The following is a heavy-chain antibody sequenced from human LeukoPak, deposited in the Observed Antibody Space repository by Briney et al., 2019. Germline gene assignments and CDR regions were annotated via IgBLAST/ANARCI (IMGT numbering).Heavy chain of an antibody. V-gene: IGHV1-8*01. Sequence: ASVKVSCKASGYTFTSYDINWVRQATGQGLEWMGWTNPNSGNTGYAQKFQGRVTMTRNTSISTAYMELSSLRSEDTAVYYCARQTYCGGDCYSYYYYYMDVWGKGTTVTVSS. CDR3: ARQTYCGGDCYSYYYYYMDV. J-gene: IGHJ6*03. D-gene: IGHD2-21*02. CDR2: TNPNSGNT. CDR1: GYTFTSYD.